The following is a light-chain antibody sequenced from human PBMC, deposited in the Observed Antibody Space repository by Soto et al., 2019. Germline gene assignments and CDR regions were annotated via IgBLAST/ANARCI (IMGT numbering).Light chain of an antibody. J-gene: IGKJ1*01. CDR3: MQALQTPGT. Sequence: DIVMTQSPLSLPVTTGEPASISCRSSQSLLHSNGYNYLDWYLQKPGQSPQLLIYLGSNRASGVSERFSGSGSGTDFTLKISRVEAKDVGGYYCMQALQTPGTVCQGTKVEIK. V-gene: IGKV2-28*01. CDR1: QSLLHSNGYNY. CDR2: LGS.